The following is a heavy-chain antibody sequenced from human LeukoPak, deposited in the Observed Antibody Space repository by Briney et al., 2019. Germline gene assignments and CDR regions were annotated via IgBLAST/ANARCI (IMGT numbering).Heavy chain of an antibody. CDR1: GYSISSGYY. D-gene: IGHD1-26*01. J-gene: IGHJ4*02. Sequence: PSETLSLTCAVSGYSISSGYYWGWIRQPPGKGLEWIGSIYHRGSTYYNPSLKSRVTISVDTSKNQFSLKLSSVTAADTAVYYCARHRVGANYFDYWGQGTLVTVSS. CDR2: IYHRGST. V-gene: IGHV4-38-2*01. CDR3: ARHRVGANYFDY.